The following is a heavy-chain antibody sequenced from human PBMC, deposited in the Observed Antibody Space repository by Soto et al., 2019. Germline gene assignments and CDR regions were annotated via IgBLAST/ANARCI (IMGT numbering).Heavy chain of an antibody. J-gene: IGHJ5*01. V-gene: IGHV1-18*01. Sequence: ASVKVSCKASGYTFTNYGISWVRQAPGQGLEWMGWINTYNGNTNHAQKLQGRVTMTTDTSTSTAYMELRSLRSDDTAIYYCAISFGSGTRAFYSRGQRALLPISA. D-gene: IGHD3-10*01. CDR3: AISFGSGTRAFYS. CDR2: INTYNGNT. CDR1: GYTFTNYG.